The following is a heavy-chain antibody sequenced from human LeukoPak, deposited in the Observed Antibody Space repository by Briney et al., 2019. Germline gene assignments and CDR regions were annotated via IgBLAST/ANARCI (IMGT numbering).Heavy chain of an antibody. CDR3: ARDIQLST. J-gene: IGHJ3*01. D-gene: IGHD5-24*01. V-gene: IGHV3-23*01. Sequence: GGSLRLSCAASGFTFSDSAMTWVRQAPGKGMEWVSLINFSGDSIYYADSVRGRFPISRDNSKDTLYLQMNSQRPEHTAIYYCARDIQLSTWGLGTMVTVSS. CDR2: INFSGDSI. CDR1: GFTFSDSA.